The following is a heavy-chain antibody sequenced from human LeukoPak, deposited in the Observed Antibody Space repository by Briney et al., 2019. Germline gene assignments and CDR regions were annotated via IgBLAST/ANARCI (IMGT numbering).Heavy chain of an antibody. V-gene: IGHV3-30*02. Sequence: GGSLRLSCEGSGFTFSSYGMHWVRQAPGKGLEWVAFIRFDGNDKFYANSVKGRFTISKDTSRNTLYLQMNRLRREDTAVYYCAKPLMRDRWFGESWGQGTLVTVSS. J-gene: IGHJ5*02. CDR2: IRFDGNDK. CDR1: GFTFSSYG. D-gene: IGHD3-10*01. CDR3: AKPLMRDRWFGES.